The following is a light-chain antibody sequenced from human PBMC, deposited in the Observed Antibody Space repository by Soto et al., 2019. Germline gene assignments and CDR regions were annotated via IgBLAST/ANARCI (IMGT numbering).Light chain of an antibody. J-gene: IGKJ5*01. CDR2: DAS. V-gene: IGKV3-11*01. CDR1: QRGNSY. CDR3: QQRSNWLSIT. Sequence: EIVLTQSPATLSLSPGERATLSCRASQRGNSYLAWYQQKPGQAPRLLIYDASTRATGIPARFSGSGSGTDFTLTISSLEPEDFAVYYCQQRSNWLSITFGQGTRLEIK.